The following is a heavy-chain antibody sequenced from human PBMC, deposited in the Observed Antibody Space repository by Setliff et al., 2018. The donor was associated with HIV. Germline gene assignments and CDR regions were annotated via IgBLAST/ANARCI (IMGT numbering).Heavy chain of an antibody. CDR1: GFTFSSYA. V-gene: IGHV4-34*01. CDR3: ARFGWFDP. D-gene: IGHD3-10*01. CDR2: INHSGST. J-gene: IGHJ5*02. Sequence: GSLRLSCAASGFTFSSYAMSWVRQPPGKGLEWIGEINHSGSTNYNPSLKSRVTISVDTSKNQFSLKLSSVTAADTAVYYCARFGWFDPWGQGTLVTVSS.